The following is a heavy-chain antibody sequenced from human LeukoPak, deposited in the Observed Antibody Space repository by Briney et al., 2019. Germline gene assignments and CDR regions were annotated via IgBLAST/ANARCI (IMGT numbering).Heavy chain of an antibody. Sequence: PGGSLRLSCAASGFTFSIYGMHWVRQAPGKGLEWVAFIRYDGSNKYYADSVKGRFTISRDNSKNTLYLQMNSLRSEDTAVYYCARGDYYDSKANTLNPDLDIWGQGTMVTVSS. CDR1: GFTFSIYG. V-gene: IGHV3-30*02. D-gene: IGHD3-22*01. CDR2: IRYDGSNK. CDR3: ARGDYYDSKANTLNPDLDI. J-gene: IGHJ3*02.